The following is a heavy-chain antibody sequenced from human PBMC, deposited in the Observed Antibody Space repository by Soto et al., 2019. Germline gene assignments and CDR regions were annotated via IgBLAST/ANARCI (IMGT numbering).Heavy chain of an antibody. CDR1: GYTFISYA. J-gene: IGHJ4*02. V-gene: IGHV1-3*01. D-gene: IGHD2-15*01. CDR3: ARELQGLYYFDY. CDR2: INAGNGNT. Sequence: VKVSCKASGYTFISYAIHWVRQAPGQRLEWMGWINAGNGNTKYSQKFQGRVTITRDTSASTAYMELTSLRSEDTAVYYCARELQGLYYFDYWGQGTLVTVSS.